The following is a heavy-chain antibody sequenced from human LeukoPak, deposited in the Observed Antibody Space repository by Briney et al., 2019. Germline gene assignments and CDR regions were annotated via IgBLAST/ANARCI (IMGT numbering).Heavy chain of an antibody. D-gene: IGHD3-16*01. CDR1: GFIFSTYG. V-gene: IGHV3-30*18. Sequence: PGGSLSLSCAASGFIFSTYGMHWVRQAPGKGLEWVAVISYDGSTKYYVDSVKGRFTISRDNSKNTLYLQMNSLRAEDTAVYYCVKDTYGQGNSNDASDIWGQGTMVTVSS. CDR2: ISYDGSTK. CDR3: VKDTYGQGNSNDASDI. J-gene: IGHJ3*02.